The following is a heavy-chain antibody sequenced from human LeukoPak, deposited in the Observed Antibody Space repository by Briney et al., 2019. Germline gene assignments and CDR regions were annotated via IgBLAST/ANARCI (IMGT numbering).Heavy chain of an antibody. CDR3: ARDLGLRYFDWRLQGY. Sequence: SETLSLTCTVSGGSISSSSYYWGWIRQPPGKGLEWIGSIYYSGSTYYNPSLKSRVTISVDTSKNQFSLKLSSVTAADTAVYYCARDLGLRYFDWRLQGYWGQGTLVTVSS. CDR1: GGSISSSSYY. V-gene: IGHV4-39*07. J-gene: IGHJ4*02. D-gene: IGHD3-9*01. CDR2: IYYSGST.